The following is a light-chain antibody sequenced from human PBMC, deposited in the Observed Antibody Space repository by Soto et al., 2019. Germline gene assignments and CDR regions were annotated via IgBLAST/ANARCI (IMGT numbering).Light chain of an antibody. Sequence: VVVTQSPLSLPVPLGQPASISCRSSQSLLYTDGNTYLEWFHQRPGQSPRRLLYKVSNRDSGVPDRFGGSGSGTDFTLKISRVEAEDVGVYYCMQGTHWPYTFGQGTKL. CDR1: QSLLYTDGNTY. V-gene: IGKV2-30*01. CDR3: MQGTHWPYT. CDR2: KVS. J-gene: IGKJ2*01.